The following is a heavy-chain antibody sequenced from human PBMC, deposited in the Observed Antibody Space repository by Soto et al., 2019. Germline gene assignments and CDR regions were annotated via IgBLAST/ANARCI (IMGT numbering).Heavy chain of an antibody. Sequence: ASVKVSCKASGYTFTSYDINWVRQATGQGLEWMGWMNPNSGNTGYAQKFQGRVTMTRNTSISTAYMELSSLRSEDTAVYYCASLYYYGSGSYRGSPYYYYYYMDVWGKGTTVTVSS. D-gene: IGHD3-10*01. CDR1: GYTFTSYD. J-gene: IGHJ6*03. CDR2: MNPNSGNT. V-gene: IGHV1-8*01. CDR3: ASLYYYGSGSYRGSPYYYYYYMDV.